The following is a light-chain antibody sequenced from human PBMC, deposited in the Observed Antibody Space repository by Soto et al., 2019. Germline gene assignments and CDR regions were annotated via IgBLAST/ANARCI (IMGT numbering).Light chain of an antibody. J-gene: IGKJ3*01. CDR3: QQDGSSPRGVT. CDR1: QSVSSSY. V-gene: IGKV3-20*01. Sequence: EIVLTQSPGTLSLSPGERATLSCRASQSVSSSYLAWYQQKPGQAPRLLIYGASSRATGIPDRFSGSGSGTDFTLTISRLEPEDFAVYYCQQDGSSPRGVTFGPGTKVDIK. CDR2: GAS.